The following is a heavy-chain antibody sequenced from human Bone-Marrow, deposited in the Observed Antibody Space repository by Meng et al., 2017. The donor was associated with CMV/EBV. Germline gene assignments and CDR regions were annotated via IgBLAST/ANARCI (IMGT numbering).Heavy chain of an antibody. CDR1: GGSFSGYY. V-gene: IGHV4-34*01. CDR3: VKYQLLLSYYGMDV. Sequence: SETLSLTCAVYGGSFSGYYWSWIRQPPGKGLEWIGEINHSGSTNYNPSLKSRVTISVDTSKNQFSLKLSSVTAADTAVYYCVKYQLLLSYYGMDVWGQGTTVTVSS. CDR2: INHSGST. J-gene: IGHJ6*02. D-gene: IGHD2-2*01.